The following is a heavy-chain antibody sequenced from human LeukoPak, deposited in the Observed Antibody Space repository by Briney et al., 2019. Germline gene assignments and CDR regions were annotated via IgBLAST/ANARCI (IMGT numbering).Heavy chain of an antibody. V-gene: IGHV4-59*01. CDR1: GGSISSYY. J-gene: IGHJ5*02. CDR3: ARYTLEYGSGSNNWFDP. CDR2: IYYTGST. Sequence: KASETLSLTCTVSGGSISSYYWSWIRQPPGKGLEWVGYIYYTGSTNYNPSLKSRVTISVDTSKNQFSPKLSSVTAADTAVYYCARYTLEYGSGSNNWFDPWGQGTLVTVSS. D-gene: IGHD3-10*01.